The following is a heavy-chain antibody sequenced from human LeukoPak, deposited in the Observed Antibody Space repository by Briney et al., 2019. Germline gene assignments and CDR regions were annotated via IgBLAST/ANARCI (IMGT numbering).Heavy chain of an antibody. J-gene: IGHJ4*02. D-gene: IGHD1-26*01. CDR3: ARGVVGPPNGGIDY. CDR1: GGSISSYY. Sequence: PSETLSLTCTVSGGSISSYYWSWIRQPPGKGLEWIGYIYYSGSTNYNPSLKSRVTISVDTSKNQFSLELSSVTAADTAVYYCARGVVGPPNGGIDYWGQGTLVTVSS. V-gene: IGHV4-59*08. CDR2: IYYSGST.